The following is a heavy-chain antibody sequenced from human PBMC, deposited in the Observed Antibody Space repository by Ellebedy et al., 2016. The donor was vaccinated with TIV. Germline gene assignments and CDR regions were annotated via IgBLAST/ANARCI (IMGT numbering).Heavy chain of an antibody. CDR1: GFTFSSHA. CDR3: ARVAYHSSGYYYYFDY. Sequence: GESLKISXAASGFTFSSHAMSWVRQAPGKGLEWVSAISGSGDSTAHADSVKGRFTISRDNSKNTLYLQMNSLKTEDTAVYFCARVAYHSSGYYYYFDYWGQGTLVTVSS. D-gene: IGHD3-22*01. CDR2: ISGSGDST. V-gene: IGHV3-23*01. J-gene: IGHJ4*02.